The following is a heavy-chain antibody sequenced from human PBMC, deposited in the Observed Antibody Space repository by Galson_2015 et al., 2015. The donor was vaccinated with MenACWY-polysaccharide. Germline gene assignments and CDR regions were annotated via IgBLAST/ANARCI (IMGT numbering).Heavy chain of an antibody. V-gene: IGHV3-7*01. CDR3: ARAPPVGYSNPNMVV. CDR1: GCTFSSYC. J-gene: IGHJ4*02. D-gene: IGHD5-12*01. Sequence: SLRLSCAASGCTFSSYCMNWVRQAPGEGLEWVASIKQDGSDRYYVDSVKGRFTISRDSAKNSVYLQMNSLTVEDTAVYYCARAPPVGYSNPNMVVWGQGTLVTVSS. CDR2: IKQDGSDR.